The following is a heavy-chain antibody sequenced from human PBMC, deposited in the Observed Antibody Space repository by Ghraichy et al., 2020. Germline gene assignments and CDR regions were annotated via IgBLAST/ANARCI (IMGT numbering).Heavy chain of an antibody. D-gene: IGHD5-12*01. CDR1: GFIFSSYW. J-gene: IGHJ4*02. V-gene: IGHV3-74*01. CDR3: ARREYSGYVDY. CDR2: INSDESSI. Sequence: GGSLRLSCAASGFIFSSYWMHWVRQAPGKGLVWVSGINSDESSINYADSVKGRFTISRDNAKNTLYLQMNSLRAEDTAVYYCARREYSGYVDYWGQGTLVTVSS.